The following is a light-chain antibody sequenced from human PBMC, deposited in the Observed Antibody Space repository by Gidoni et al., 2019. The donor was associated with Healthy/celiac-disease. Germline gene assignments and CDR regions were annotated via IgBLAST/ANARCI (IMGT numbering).Light chain of an antibody. CDR1: QGISSA. CDR2: DAS. CDR3: LQFNHYPP. J-gene: IGKJ4*01. V-gene: IGKV1D-13*01. Sequence: AIQLTPSPSSLSASVGDRVTITCRASQGISSAFAWSQQKPGQAPKLLIYDASSLESGVPSRFSGSVFGTHFTLAISSLQPEDFATSYCLQFNHYPPFGGGTKVEIK.